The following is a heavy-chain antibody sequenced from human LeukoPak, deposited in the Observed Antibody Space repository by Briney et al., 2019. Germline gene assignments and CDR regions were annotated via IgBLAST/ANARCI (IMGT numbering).Heavy chain of an antibody. CDR1: GFTFSRYW. Sequence: GGSLRLSCAVSGFTFSRYWMTWVRQAPGKGLEWVANIKVDGSEKYYVDAVKGRFTISRDDAKNTLYLQMNSLRAEDTAVYYCVRGGESTWSWGQGTLVTVSS. D-gene: IGHD2-15*01. J-gene: IGHJ5*02. CDR2: IKVDGSEK. CDR3: VRGGESTWS. V-gene: IGHV3-7*01.